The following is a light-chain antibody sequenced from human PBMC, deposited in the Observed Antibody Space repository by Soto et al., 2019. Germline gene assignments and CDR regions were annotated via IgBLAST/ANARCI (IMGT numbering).Light chain of an antibody. J-gene: IGKJ1*01. Sequence: EIVVTQSPATLSVSPGERATLSCRASQSVSSNLAWYQQKPGQAPRLLIYGASTSAPGIPARLSGSGSGTEVTLTVSSLQSEDFAVYDCQQYNDWPPWTFGQGTKVEIK. CDR3: QQYNDWPPWT. V-gene: IGKV3-15*01. CDR2: GAS. CDR1: QSVSSN.